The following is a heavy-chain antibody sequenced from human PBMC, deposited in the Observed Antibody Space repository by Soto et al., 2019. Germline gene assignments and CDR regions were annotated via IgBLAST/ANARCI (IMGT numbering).Heavy chain of an antibody. CDR2: ISSDGTSK. J-gene: IGHJ6*02. Sequence: SLRLSCAASGFTFPNFALHWIRQAPGEGLEWVAYISSDGTSKYYADSVKGRFSISRDNFKDTLFLQTNTLRPEDTAVYYCATDPNPFAAPSKVYYGLDVWGQGTTVTVSS. CDR3: ATDPNPFAAPSKVYYGLDV. CDR1: GFTFPNFA. D-gene: IGHD6-25*01. V-gene: IGHV3-30-3*01.